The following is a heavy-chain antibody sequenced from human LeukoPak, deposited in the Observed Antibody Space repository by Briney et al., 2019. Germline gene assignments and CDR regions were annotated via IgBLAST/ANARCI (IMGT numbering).Heavy chain of an antibody. J-gene: IGHJ4*02. V-gene: IGHV3-49*04. CDR3: TSGSYGYYFDY. D-gene: IGHD1-26*01. CDR1: GFTFVDYA. Sequence: GGSLRLSCTASGFTFVDYAMSWVSQAPGKGLEWVGFIRSKAYGGTTEYAASVKGRFTISRDDSKSIAYLQMNSLKTEDTAVYYCTSGSYGYYFDYWGQGTLVTVSS. CDR2: IRSKAYGGTT.